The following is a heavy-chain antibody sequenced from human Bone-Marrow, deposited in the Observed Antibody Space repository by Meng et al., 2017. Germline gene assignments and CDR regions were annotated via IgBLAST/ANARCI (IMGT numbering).Heavy chain of an antibody. CDR3: ARVRVGATLAFDI. Sequence: LSLTCAASGFTFSSYGMHWVRQAPGKGLEWVAVIWYDGSNKYYADSVKGRFTISRDNSKNTLYLQMNSLRAEDTAVYYCARVRVGATLAFDIWGQGTMVTVSS. D-gene: IGHD1-26*01. CDR2: IWYDGSNK. V-gene: IGHV3-33*01. J-gene: IGHJ3*02. CDR1: GFTFSSYG.